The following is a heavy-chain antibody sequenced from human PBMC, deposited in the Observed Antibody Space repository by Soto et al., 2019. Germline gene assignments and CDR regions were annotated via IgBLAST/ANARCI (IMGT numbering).Heavy chain of an antibody. CDR3: AKMEDHYYDSSGYYYLGYFDY. Sequence: EVQLLESGGGLVQPGGSLRLSCAASGFTFSSYAMSWVRQAPGKGLEWVSAISGSGGSTYYADSVKGRFTISRDNSKNTLYLQMNSLRAEDTAVYYCAKMEDHYYDSSGYYYLGYFDYWGQGTLVTVSS. V-gene: IGHV3-23*01. D-gene: IGHD3-22*01. CDR2: ISGSGGST. J-gene: IGHJ4*02. CDR1: GFTFSSYA.